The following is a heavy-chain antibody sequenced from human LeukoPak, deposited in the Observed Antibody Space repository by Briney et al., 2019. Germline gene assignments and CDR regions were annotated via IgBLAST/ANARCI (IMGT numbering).Heavy chain of an antibody. CDR1: GGSVSSGSYY. CDR2: IYYSGST. J-gene: IGHJ5*02. D-gene: IGHD6-19*01. V-gene: IGHV4-61*01. Sequence: PSETLSLTCTVSGGSVSSGSYYWSWIRQPPGKGLEWIGYIYYSGSTNYNPSLKSRVTISVDTSKNQFSLKLSSVTAADTAVYYCARDCTSSGWYSGYNWFDPWGQGTLVTVSS. CDR3: ARDCTSSGWYSGYNWFDP.